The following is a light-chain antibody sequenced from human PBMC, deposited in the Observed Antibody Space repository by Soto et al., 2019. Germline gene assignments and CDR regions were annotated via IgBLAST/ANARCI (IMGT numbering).Light chain of an antibody. J-gene: IGKJ1*01. CDR1: QSVSSN. Sequence: EIVMTQSPATLSVSPGERATLSCRARQSVSSNLAWYQQKPGQAPRLLIYGASTRATGIPARFSGSGSGTEFTLTISGLQSEDFAVYYCQQYKNWPPTWTFGQGTKVDIK. CDR3: QQYKNWPPTWT. V-gene: IGKV3-15*01. CDR2: GAS.